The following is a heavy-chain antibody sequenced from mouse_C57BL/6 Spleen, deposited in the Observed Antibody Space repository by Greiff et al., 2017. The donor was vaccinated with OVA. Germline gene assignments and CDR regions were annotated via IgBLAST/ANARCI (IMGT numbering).Heavy chain of an antibody. J-gene: IGHJ4*01. V-gene: IGHV1-75*01. CDR1: GYTFTDYY. CDR2: IFPGSGST. CDR3: ARRGYYDYDDYAMDY. D-gene: IGHD2-4*01. Sequence: VQLQQSGPELVKPGASVKISCKASGYTFTDYYINWVKQRPGQGLEWIGWIFPGSGSTYYNEKFKGKATLTVDKSSSTAYMLLSSLTSEDSAVYFCARRGYYDYDDYAMDYWGQGTSVTVSS.